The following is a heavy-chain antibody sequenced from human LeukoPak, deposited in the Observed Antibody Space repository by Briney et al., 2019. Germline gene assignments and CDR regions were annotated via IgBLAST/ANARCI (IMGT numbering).Heavy chain of an antibody. CDR3: ARDWGIAAAGTNFDY. Sequence: PSETLSLTCAVYGGSFSGYYWSWIRQPPGKGLEWIGEINHSGSTNYNPSLKSRVTISVDTSKNPFSLKLSSVTAADTAVYYCARDWGIAAAGTNFDYWGQGTLVTVSS. J-gene: IGHJ4*02. V-gene: IGHV4-34*01. CDR2: INHSGST. CDR1: GGSFSGYY. D-gene: IGHD6-13*01.